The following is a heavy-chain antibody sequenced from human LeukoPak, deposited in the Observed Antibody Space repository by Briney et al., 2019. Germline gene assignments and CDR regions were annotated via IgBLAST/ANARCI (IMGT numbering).Heavy chain of an antibody. CDR1: GGSISSGPYY. Sequence: SETLSLTCTVSGGSISSGPYYWNWFRQPAGKGLEWIGRISTRGSSNYNPSLKSRLTLSIDMSNNQFSLQLNSVTPEDTAVYYCARQGLRWLQLEGAFDIWGQGTMVTVSS. V-gene: IGHV4-61*02. J-gene: IGHJ3*02. CDR2: ISTRGSS. CDR3: ARQGLRWLQLEGAFDI. D-gene: IGHD5-24*01.